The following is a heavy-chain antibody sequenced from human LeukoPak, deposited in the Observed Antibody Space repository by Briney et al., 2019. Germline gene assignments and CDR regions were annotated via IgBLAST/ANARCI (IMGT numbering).Heavy chain of an antibody. CDR3: AREGDPLRYFDWLIFPEYFQH. CDR1: GYTFTSYY. CDR2: INPSGGST. J-gene: IGHJ1*01. V-gene: IGHV1-46*01. Sequence: ASVKVSCKASGYTFTSYYMHWVRQAPGQGLEWMGIINPSGGSTSYAQKFQGRVTMTRDTSTSTVYMELSSLRSEDTAVYYCAREGDPLRYFDWLIFPEYFQHWGQGTLVTVSS. D-gene: IGHD3-9*01.